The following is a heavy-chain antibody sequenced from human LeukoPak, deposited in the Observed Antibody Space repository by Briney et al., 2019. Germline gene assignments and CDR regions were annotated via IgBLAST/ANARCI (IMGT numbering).Heavy chain of an antibody. J-gene: IGHJ4*02. CDR3: ARQYYHGYFDY. CDR1: GGSISSYY. CDR2: IYYSGST. D-gene: IGHD3-10*01. Sequence: PSETLSLTCTVSGGSISSYYWSWIRQPPGKGLEWIGYIYYSGSTNYNPSLKSRVTISVDTSKNQFSLKLSSVTAADTAVYYCARQYYHGYFDYWGQGTLVTVSS. V-gene: IGHV4-59*01.